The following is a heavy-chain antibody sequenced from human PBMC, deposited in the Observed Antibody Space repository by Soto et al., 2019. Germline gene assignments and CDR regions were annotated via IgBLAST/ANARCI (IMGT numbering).Heavy chain of an antibody. J-gene: IGHJ6*02. CDR1: GGTFSSYT. Sequence: SVKVSCKASGGTFSSYTISWVRQAPGQGLEWMGRIIPILGIANYAQKFQGRVTITADKSTSTAYMELRSLRSDDTAVYYCARGQASGSRAGLAMDVWGQGTTVTVSS. D-gene: IGHD3-10*01. V-gene: IGHV1-69*02. CDR3: ARGQASGSRAGLAMDV. CDR2: IIPILGIA.